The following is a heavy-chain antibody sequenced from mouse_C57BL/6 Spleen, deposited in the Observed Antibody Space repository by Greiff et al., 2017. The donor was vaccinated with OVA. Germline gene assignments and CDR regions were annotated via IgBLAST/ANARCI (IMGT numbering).Heavy chain of an antibody. CDR3: ARLRPLYYAMDY. Sequence: QVQLQQSGPELVKPGASVKISCKASGYTFTDYYINWVKQRPGQGLEWIGWIYPGGGSTYYNEKFKGKAILTVAKSSSTAYMWLSSLTSEDSAVYICARLRPLYYAMDYWGQGTSVTVSS. J-gene: IGHJ4*01. D-gene: IGHD2-12*01. V-gene: IGHV1-75*01. CDR2: IYPGGGST. CDR1: GYTFTDYY.